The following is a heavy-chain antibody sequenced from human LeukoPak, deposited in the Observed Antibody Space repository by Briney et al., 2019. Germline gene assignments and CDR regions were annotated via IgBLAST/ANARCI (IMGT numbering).Heavy chain of an antibody. J-gene: IGHJ2*01. D-gene: IGHD3-10*01. V-gene: IGHV4-59*08. CDR3: ARGLRGAMGYFDL. Sequence: SETLSLTCTVSGGSIRNYYWSWIRQPPGKGLEWIGYIYYSGSTNYTPSLKSRVTISVDKSKNQFSLNLTSVNAADTAVYYCARGLRGAMGYFDLWGRGTLLTVSS. CDR1: GGSIRNYY. CDR2: IYYSGST.